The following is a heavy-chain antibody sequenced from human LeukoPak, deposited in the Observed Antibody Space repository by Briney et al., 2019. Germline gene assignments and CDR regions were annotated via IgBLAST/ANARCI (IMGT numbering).Heavy chain of an antibody. D-gene: IGHD6-13*01. V-gene: IGHV3-30*18. CDR1: GFTFSSYG. J-gene: IGHJ4*02. Sequence: PGGSLRLSCAASGFTFSSYGMHWVRQAPGKGLEWVAVISYDGSNKYYADSVKGRFTISRDNSKNTLYLQMTSLRAEDTAVYYCAKDLGAAAAYWGQGTLVTVSS. CDR3: AKDLGAAAAY. CDR2: ISYDGSNK.